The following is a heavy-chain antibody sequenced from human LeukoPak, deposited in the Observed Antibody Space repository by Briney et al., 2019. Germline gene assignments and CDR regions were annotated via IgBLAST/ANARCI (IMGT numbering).Heavy chain of an antibody. Sequence: GGSLRLSCAASGFTFSSYAMSWVRQAPGEGLEWVSAISGSGGSTYYADSVKGRFTISRDNSKNTLYLQMNSLRAEDTAVYYCAKAVYSNLRYYFDYWGQGTLVTVSS. CDR3: AKAVYSNLRYYFDY. CDR1: GFTFSSYA. V-gene: IGHV3-23*01. J-gene: IGHJ4*02. D-gene: IGHD4-11*01. CDR2: ISGSGGST.